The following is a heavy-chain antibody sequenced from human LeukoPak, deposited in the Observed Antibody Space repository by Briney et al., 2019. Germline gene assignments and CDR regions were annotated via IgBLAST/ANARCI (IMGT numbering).Heavy chain of an antibody. D-gene: IGHD6-13*01. CDR1: GYTFTSYA. V-gene: IGHV1-3*01. CDR3: ARRIAAAGDNWFDP. Sequence: ASVKVSCKASGYTFTSYAMHWVRQAPGQRLEWMGWINAGNGNTKYSQKFQGRVTITRDTSASTGYMELSSLRSEDTAVYYCARRIAAAGDNWFDPWGQGTLVTVSS. J-gene: IGHJ5*02. CDR2: INAGNGNT.